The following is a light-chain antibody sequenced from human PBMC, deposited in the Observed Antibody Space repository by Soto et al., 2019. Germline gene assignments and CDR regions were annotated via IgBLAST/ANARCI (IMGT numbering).Light chain of an antibody. CDR3: QHYDSLPIT. V-gene: IGKV3-20*01. CDR2: GAS. CDR1: QSVSSSY. Sequence: EIVLTQSPATLSLYPGDRATLSCGASQSVSSSYLAWYQQKPGQPPRLLIYGASSRATGIPDRFSGSGSGTDFTLTISRLEPEDFAVFYCQHYDSLPITFGQGTRLEIK. J-gene: IGKJ5*01.